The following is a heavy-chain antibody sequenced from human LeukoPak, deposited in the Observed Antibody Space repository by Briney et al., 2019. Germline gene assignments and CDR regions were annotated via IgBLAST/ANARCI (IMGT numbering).Heavy chain of an antibody. V-gene: IGHV3-21*01. CDR3: ARAYSERYGLGYYYMDV. J-gene: IGHJ6*03. Sequence: PGGSLRLSCAASGFTLSTYSMNWVRQAPGKGLEWVSSISSSSSYIYYADSVKGRFTISRDNAKKSVSLQMNSLRAEDTAVYYCARAYSERYGLGYYYMDVWGKGTTVTISS. CDR2: ISSSSSYI. CDR1: GFTLSTYS. D-gene: IGHD1-26*01.